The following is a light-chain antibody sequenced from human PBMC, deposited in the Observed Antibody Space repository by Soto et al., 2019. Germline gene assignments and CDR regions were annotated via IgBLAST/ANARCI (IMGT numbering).Light chain of an antibody. CDR1: SGDVGHYNY. Sequence: QSALTQPASVSGSPGQSITISCTGSSGDVGHYNYVSWYQQHPGKAPKLMIYEVSNRPSGVSNRFSGSKSGNTASLIISGLQAEDAADYYCTSYTTSRIWVFGGGTHLTVL. CDR3: TSYTTSRIWV. J-gene: IGLJ3*02. CDR2: EVS. V-gene: IGLV2-14*01.